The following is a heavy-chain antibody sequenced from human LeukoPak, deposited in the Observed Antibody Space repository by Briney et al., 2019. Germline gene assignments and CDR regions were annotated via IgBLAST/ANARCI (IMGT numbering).Heavy chain of an antibody. CDR2: IIPIFGIA. V-gene: IGHV1-69*04. CDR3: ARVAAAMNDY. Sequence: GSSVKVSCKASGGTFSSYAISWVRQAPGQGLERMGRIIPIFGIANYAQKFQGRVTITADKSTSTAYMELSSLRSEDTAVYYCARVAAAMNDYWGQGTLVTVSS. D-gene: IGHD2-2*01. CDR1: GGTFSSYA. J-gene: IGHJ4*02.